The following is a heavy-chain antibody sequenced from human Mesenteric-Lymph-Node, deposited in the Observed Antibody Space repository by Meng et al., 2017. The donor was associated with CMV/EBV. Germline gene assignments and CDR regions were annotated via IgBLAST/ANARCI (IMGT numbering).Heavy chain of an antibody. J-gene: IGHJ4*02. D-gene: IGHD4-23*01. CDR3: ARHQRWLKSEGGFNY. CDR2: INHSGST. CDR1: GCAFGGYT. V-gene: IGHV4-34*01. Sequence: QVRLKQLGSGQLKPPGPCSSTSAVYGCAFGGYTWTWIRRPSGKGLGWIGEINHSGSTNYNPSLKSRVTISVDTSKNQFSLKLSSVTAADTAVYYCARHQRWLKSEGGFNYWGQGTLVTVSS.